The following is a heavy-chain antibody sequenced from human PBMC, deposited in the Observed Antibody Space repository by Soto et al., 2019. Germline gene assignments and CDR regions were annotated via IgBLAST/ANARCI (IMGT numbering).Heavy chain of an antibody. CDR2: IIPIFGTA. CDR1: GGTFSSYA. Sequence: QVQLVQSGAEVKKPGSSVKVSCKASGGTFSSYAISWVRQAPGQGLEWMGGIIPIFGTANYAQKFQGRVTNSGDESKSTAYMGLSRLRSEDTAVYYCARDDGVEGDGTQAIGRDVWGQGTTVTGSS. CDR3: ARDDGVEGDGTQAIGRDV. V-gene: IGHV1-69*01. D-gene: IGHD3-10*01. J-gene: IGHJ6*02.